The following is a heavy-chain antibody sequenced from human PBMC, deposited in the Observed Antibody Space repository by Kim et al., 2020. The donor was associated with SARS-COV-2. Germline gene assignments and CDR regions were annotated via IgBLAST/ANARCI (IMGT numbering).Heavy chain of an antibody. Sequence: GGSLRLSCAASGFTFSSYGMHWVRQAPGKGLEWVAVISYDGSNKYYADSVKGRFTISRDNSKNTLYLQMNSLRAEDTAVYYCAKDLAIQLFFGYYYGMDVWRQGTTVTVSS. CDR1: GFTFSSYG. J-gene: IGHJ6*02. D-gene: IGHD5-18*01. CDR2: ISYDGSNK. V-gene: IGHV3-30*18. CDR3: AKDLAIQLFFGYYYGMDV.